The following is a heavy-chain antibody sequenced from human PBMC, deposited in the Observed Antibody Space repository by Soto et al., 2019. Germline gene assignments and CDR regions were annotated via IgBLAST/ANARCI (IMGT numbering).Heavy chain of an antibody. V-gene: IGHV3-30*18. CDR2: ISNDGNNK. CDR1: GFKFSTYG. Sequence: QVQLVESGGGVVQPGRSLRRSCGASGFKFSTYGMHWVRQAPGKGLEWVAVISNDGNNKDYADSVKGRFTISRDNSKNTSYLQLNSLRAEDTAVYYCAKVLVYYVLGVQDYYFGRDALGQGTTVAVS. D-gene: IGHD3-22*01. J-gene: IGHJ6*02. CDR3: AKVLVYYVLGVQDYYFGRDA.